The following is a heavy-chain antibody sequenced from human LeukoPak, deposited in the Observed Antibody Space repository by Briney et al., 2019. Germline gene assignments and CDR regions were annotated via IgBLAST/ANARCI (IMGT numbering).Heavy chain of an antibody. J-gene: IGHJ4*02. D-gene: IGHD3/OR15-3a*01. Sequence: GGSLRLSCAASGFTFSSYAMHWVRQAPGKGLEWVAVISYDGSNKYYADSVKGRFTISRDNSKNTLYLQMNSLRAEDTAVYYCAKDDGTGYNFDYWGQGTLVTVSS. CDR3: AKDDGTGYNFDY. CDR1: GFTFSSYA. CDR2: ISYDGSNK. V-gene: IGHV3-30-3*01.